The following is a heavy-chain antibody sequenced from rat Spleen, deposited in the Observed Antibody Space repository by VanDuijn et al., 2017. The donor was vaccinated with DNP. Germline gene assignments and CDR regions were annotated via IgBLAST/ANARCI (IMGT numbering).Heavy chain of an antibody. Sequence: EVQLVESGGGLVQPGRSLKLSCAASGFTFSNYGMAWVRQAPKKGLEWVATISTSGGSTYYRDSVKGRFTISRDNAKSTLYLQMDSLRSEDTATYYCASWAPIAPISTSNYWGQGVMVTVSS. CDR1: GFTFSNYG. D-gene: IGHD1-2*01. J-gene: IGHJ2*01. V-gene: IGHV5S13*01. CDR2: ISTSGGST. CDR3: ASWAPIAPISTSNY.